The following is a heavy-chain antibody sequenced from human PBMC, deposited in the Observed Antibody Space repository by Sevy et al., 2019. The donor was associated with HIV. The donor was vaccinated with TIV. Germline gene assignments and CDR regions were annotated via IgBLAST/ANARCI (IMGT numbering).Heavy chain of an antibody. CDR2: ISSNGGST. V-gene: IGHV3-64D*06. Sequence: GGSLRLSCSASGFTFSSYAMHWVRQAPGKGLEYVSAISSNGGSTYYADSMKGRFTISRDNSKNTLYLQMSSLRAEDTAVYYCVKDFAYSSSWYLWGAFDIWGQGTMVTVSS. CDR1: GFTFSSYA. CDR3: VKDFAYSSSWYLWGAFDI. D-gene: IGHD6-13*01. J-gene: IGHJ3*02.